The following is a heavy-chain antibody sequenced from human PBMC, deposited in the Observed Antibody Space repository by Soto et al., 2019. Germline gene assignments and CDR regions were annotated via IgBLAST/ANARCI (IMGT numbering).Heavy chain of an antibody. V-gene: IGHV3-48*03. CDR1: GFTFSSYE. D-gene: IGHD2-15*01. J-gene: IGHJ4*02. CDR3: AKRRGAGGHFDY. Sequence: GGSLRLSCAASGFTFSSYEMNWVRQAPGKGLEWVSYISSSGSTIYYADSVKGRFTISGDNAKNSLYLQMNSLRAEDTAVYYCAKRRGAGGHFDYWGQGALVTVSS. CDR2: ISSSGSTI.